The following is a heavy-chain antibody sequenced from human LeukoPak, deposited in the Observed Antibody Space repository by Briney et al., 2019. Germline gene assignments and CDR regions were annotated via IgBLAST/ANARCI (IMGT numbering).Heavy chain of an antibody. Sequence: GASVKVSCKVSGYTLTELSMHWVRQAPGKGLEGMGGFDPEEGETIYAQKFKGSVPMTDDTSTDKAYMELSSLRSEDTAVYYCATHTMVRGVLYYYYYGMDVWGQGTTVTVSS. J-gene: IGHJ6*02. CDR2: FDPEEGET. V-gene: IGHV1-24*01. D-gene: IGHD3-10*01. CDR1: GYTLTELS. CDR3: ATHTMVRGVLYYYYYGMDV.